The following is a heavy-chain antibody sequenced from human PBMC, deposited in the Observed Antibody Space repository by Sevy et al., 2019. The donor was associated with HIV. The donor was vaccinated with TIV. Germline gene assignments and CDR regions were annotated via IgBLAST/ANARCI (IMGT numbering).Heavy chain of an antibody. Sequence: GGCLRLSCAASGFTFSNAWMSWVRQAPGKGLEWVGRIKSKTDGGTTDYAAPVKGRFTSSRDDSKNTLYLQMNSLKTEDTAVYYCTTRSYSCSWYYFDYWGQGTLVTVSS. D-gene: IGHD6-13*01. CDR3: TTRSYSCSWYYFDY. CDR2: IKSKTDGGTT. V-gene: IGHV3-15*01. CDR1: GFTFSNAW. J-gene: IGHJ4*02.